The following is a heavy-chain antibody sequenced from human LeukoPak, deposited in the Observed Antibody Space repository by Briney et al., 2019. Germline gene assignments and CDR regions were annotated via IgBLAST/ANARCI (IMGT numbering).Heavy chain of an antibody. CDR2: IRSDGSNK. CDR3: TTLPDTAMVTSPY. D-gene: IGHD5-18*01. V-gene: IGHV3-30*02. CDR1: GFPFSSFA. J-gene: IGHJ4*02. Sequence: GSLLLSCVPSGFPFSSFAMTWVRQAPGKGLEWMAFIRSDGSNKYYADSVKGRFTISRDNSKNTLYLQMNSLRAEDTAVYYCTTLPDTAMVTSPYWGQGTLVTVSS.